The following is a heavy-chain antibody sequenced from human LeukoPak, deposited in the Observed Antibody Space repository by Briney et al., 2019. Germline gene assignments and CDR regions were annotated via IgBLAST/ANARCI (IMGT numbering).Heavy chain of an antibody. CDR3: ASTYGGNRREFDY. J-gene: IGHJ4*02. V-gene: IGHV4-34*01. Sequence: PSETLSLTCAVYGGSFSGYYWSWIRQPPGKGLEWIEEINHSGSTNYNPSLKSRVTISVDTSKNQFSLKLSSVTAADTAVYYCASTYGGNRREFDYWGQGTLVTVSS. D-gene: IGHD4-23*01. CDR2: INHSGST. CDR1: GGSFSGYY.